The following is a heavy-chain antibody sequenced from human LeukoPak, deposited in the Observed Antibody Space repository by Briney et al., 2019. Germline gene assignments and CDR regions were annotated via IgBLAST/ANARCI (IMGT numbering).Heavy chain of an antibody. D-gene: IGHD2-2*01. J-gene: IGHJ4*02. CDR3: ARGGSSTF. V-gene: IGHV3-7*01. CDR2: IEQDGSQE. Sequence: GGSLRLSCVVSEFSASNYWMSWVRQAPGKGLEWVANIEQDGSQENYVDSVKGRFTISRDNAKNSLYLQMNSLRAEDTAVYYCARGGSSTFWGQGTLVTVSS. CDR1: EFSASNYW.